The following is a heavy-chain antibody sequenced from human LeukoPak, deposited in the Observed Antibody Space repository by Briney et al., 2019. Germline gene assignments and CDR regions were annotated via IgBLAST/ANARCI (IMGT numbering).Heavy chain of an antibody. D-gene: IGHD3-22*01. Sequence: ASVKVSCKASGYTFTSYDINWVRQATGQGLEWMGWMNPNSGNTGYAQKSQGRVTITRNTSISTAYMELSSLRSEDTAVYYCARGRRDSSGYRYDYWGQGTLVTVSS. V-gene: IGHV1-8*03. J-gene: IGHJ4*02. CDR2: MNPNSGNT. CDR3: ARGRRDSSGYRYDY. CDR1: GYTFTSYD.